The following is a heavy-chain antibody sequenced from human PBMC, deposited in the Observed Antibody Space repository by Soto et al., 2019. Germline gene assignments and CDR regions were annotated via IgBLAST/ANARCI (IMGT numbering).Heavy chain of an antibody. D-gene: IGHD2-2*01. J-gene: IGHJ6*02. V-gene: IGHV3-21*01. CDR3: ARDPPYIVVVPAAMNGMDV. Sequence: GGSLRLSCAASGFTFSSYSMNWVRQAPGKGLEWVSSISSSSSYIYYADSVKGRFTISRDNAKNSLYLQMNSLRAEDTAVYYCARDPPYIVVVPAAMNGMDVWGQGTTVTVS. CDR2: ISSSSSYI. CDR1: GFTFSSYS.